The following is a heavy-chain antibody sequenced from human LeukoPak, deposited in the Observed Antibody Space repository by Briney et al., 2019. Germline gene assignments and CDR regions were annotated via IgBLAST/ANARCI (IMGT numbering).Heavy chain of an antibody. V-gene: IGHV1-69*01. D-gene: IGHD3-16*01. CDR2: INPMFAAA. CDR3: AREVGDGMDV. J-gene: IGHJ6*02. Sequence: SWVRQAPEQGLEWMGGINPMFAAANYAQKLQGRVTITADESTTTVYMELSSLRSEDTAVYYCAREVGDGMDVWGQGTTVTVSS.